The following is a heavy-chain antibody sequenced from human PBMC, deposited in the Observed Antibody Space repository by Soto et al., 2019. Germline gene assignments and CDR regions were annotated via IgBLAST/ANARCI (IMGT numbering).Heavy chain of an antibody. CDR2: IHHSGST. CDR3: ARAAKRGGVTDNWFDP. D-gene: IGHD3-16*01. Sequence: SETLSLTCAVSGYSISSGYYWGWIRQPPGKGLEWIGSIHHSGSTYYNPSLKSRVTISVDTSKNQFSLKLNSVTAADTAVYYCARAAKRGGVTDNWFDPWGRGTLVTVSS. V-gene: IGHV4-38-2*01. CDR1: GYSISSGYY. J-gene: IGHJ5*02.